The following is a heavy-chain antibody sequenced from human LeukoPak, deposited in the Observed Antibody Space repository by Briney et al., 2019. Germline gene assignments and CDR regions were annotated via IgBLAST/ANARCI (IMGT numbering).Heavy chain of an antibody. V-gene: IGHV1-2*02. CDR2: INPNSGGT. J-gene: IGHJ4*02. CDR1: GYTFTGYY. D-gene: IGHD4-17*01. Sequence: ASVKVSCKASGYTFTGYYLHWVRQAPGQGLEWMGWINPNSGGTKYAQKFRGRVTMTRDTSITTAYMELSSLTSGDTAIYYCARGLYGDYYVAYWGQGTLVTVSS. CDR3: ARGLYGDYYVAY.